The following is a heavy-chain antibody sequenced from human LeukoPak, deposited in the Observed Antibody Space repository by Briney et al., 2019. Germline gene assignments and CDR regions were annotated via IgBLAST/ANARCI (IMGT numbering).Heavy chain of an antibody. CDR1: GGTFSSYA. V-gene: IGHV1-69*06. CDR2: IIPIFGTA. Sequence: SVKVSCKASGGTFSSYAISWVRQAPGQGLEWMGGIIPIFGTANYAQKFQGRVTITADKSTSTAYMELSSLRSEDTAVYYCARSGDNRSHYYYYYMDVWGKGTTVTVSS. D-gene: IGHD4-17*01. CDR3: ARSGDNRSHYYYYYMDV. J-gene: IGHJ6*03.